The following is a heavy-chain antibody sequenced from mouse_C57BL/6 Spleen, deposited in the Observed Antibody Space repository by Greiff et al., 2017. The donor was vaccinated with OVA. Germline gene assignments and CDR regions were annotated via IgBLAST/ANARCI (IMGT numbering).Heavy chain of an antibody. J-gene: IGHJ2*01. CDR3: AREYYGEYFDY. D-gene: IGHD1-1*01. V-gene: IGHV1-4*01. Sequence: VQLQESGAELARPGASVKMSCKASGYTFTSYTMHWVKQRPGQGLEWIGYINPSSGYTKYNQKFKDKATLTADKSSSTAYMQLSSLTSEDSAVYYCAREYYGEYFDYWGQGTTLTVSS. CDR2: INPSSGYT. CDR1: GYTFTSYT.